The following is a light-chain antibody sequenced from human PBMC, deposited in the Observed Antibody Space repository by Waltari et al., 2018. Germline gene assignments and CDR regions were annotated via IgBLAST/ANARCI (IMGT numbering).Light chain of an antibody. Sequence: SYVLTQPPSVSPAPGQTATITCRGDTLGTKGVHGYQQKPGQAPVLVVQDDSDRPSGIPGRFSGSNTGNTATLTISRVEAGDEADYYCQVWDKSSDRGVFGTGTKVTVL. CDR3: QVWDKSSDRGV. CDR2: DDS. V-gene: IGLV3-21*02. J-gene: IGLJ1*01. CDR1: TLGTKG.